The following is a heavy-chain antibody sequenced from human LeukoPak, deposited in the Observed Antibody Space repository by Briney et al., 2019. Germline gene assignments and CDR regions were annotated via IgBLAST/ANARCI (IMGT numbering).Heavy chain of an antibody. Sequence: ETLSLTCTVSGASISSYYWSWIRQPAGKGLEWIGRIYTSGSTNYDPSLKSRVTMSVDTSKNQFSLKLSSVTAADTAVYFCALQGQSNSHLDFWGQGTLVTVST. CDR3: ALQGQSNSHLDF. J-gene: IGHJ4*02. CDR1: GASISSYY. D-gene: IGHD4-23*01. CDR2: IYTSGST. V-gene: IGHV4-4*07.